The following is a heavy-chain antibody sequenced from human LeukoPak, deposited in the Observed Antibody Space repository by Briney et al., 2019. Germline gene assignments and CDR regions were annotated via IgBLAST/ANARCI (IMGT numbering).Heavy chain of an antibody. CDR2: IKQDGSEK. D-gene: IGHD5-18*01. CDR1: GFNFNNYW. Sequence: GGSLRLSCAASGFNFNNYWMSWVRQAPGKGLEWVANIKQDGSEKYYVDSVKGRFTISRDNAKNSLYLQMNSLRAEDTAVYYCATTWIQLWSGDGMDVWGQGTTVTVSS. CDR3: ATTWIQLWSGDGMDV. J-gene: IGHJ6*02. V-gene: IGHV3-7*03.